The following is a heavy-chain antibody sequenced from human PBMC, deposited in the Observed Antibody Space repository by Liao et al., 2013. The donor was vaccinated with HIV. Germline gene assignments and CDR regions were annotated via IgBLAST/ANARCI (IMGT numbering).Heavy chain of an antibody. CDR1: GGSISSSSYY. CDR2: INYSGST. V-gene: IGHV4-39*07. Sequence: QVQLQESGPGLVKPSQTLSLTCSVSGGSISSSSYYWGWIRQPPGKGLEWIGSINYSGSTYYNPSLKSRVTISVDTSKNQFSLKLSSVTAADTAVYYCARVAYDILTGYFDYWGQGTLVTVSS. D-gene: IGHD3-9*01. CDR3: ARVAYDILTGYFDY. J-gene: IGHJ4*02.